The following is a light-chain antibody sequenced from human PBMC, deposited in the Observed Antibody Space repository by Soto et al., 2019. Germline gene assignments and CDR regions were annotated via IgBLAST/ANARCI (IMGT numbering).Light chain of an antibody. V-gene: IGLV2-14*01. CDR2: AVS. J-gene: IGLJ1*01. CDR3: CSYTVSGTYV. Sequence: QSVLTQPASVSGSPGQSITISCTGTSSDVGGYNYASWYQQHPGKAPKLMIYAVSNRPSGVSNRFSGSKSGNTATLTISGLQAEDEADYYCCSYTVSGTYVFGTGTKVTAL. CDR1: SSDVGGYNY.